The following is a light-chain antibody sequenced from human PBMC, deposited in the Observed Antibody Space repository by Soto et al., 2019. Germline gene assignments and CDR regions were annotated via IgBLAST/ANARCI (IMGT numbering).Light chain of an antibody. J-gene: IGKJ2*01. V-gene: IGKV3-20*01. CDR3: QYYSGSLPDT. Sequence: EIVLTQSPGTLSLSPGERATLSCRASQTVSSSYFAWYQHKAGQAPRLLIYGTSSRATSTPARFSGSGAGTDSTPTISMLEADDFAVYYCQYYSGSLPDTFGQGTKLEIK. CDR1: QTVSSSY. CDR2: GTS.